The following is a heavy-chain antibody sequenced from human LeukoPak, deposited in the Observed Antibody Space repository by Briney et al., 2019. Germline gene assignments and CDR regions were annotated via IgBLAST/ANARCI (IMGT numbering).Heavy chain of an antibody. CDR2: ISSSGSTI. V-gene: IGHV3-48*04. CDR1: GFTFSNYW. D-gene: IGHD3-22*01. Sequence: GGSLRLSCAASGFTFSNYWMHWVRQAPGKGLEWVSYISSSGSTIYYADSVKGRFTISRDNAKNSLYLQMNSLRAEDTAVYYCARDGRYYESSGYSYYYGMDVWGQGTTVTVSS. CDR3: ARDGRYYESSGYSYYYGMDV. J-gene: IGHJ6*02.